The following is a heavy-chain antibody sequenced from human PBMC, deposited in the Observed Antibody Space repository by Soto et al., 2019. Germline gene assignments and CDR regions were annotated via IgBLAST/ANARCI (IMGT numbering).Heavy chain of an antibody. CDR1: GGTFSSYT. D-gene: IGHD6-19*01. V-gene: IGHV1-69*02. J-gene: IGHJ4*02. CDR2: IIPILGIA. CDR3: ASFYGLAGTLRL. Sequence: QVQLVQSGAEVKKPGSSVKVSCKASGGTFSSYTISWVRQAPGQGLEWMGRIIPILGIANYAQKFQGRVTITADKSTSTAYMELSSLRSEDTAVYYCASFYGLAGTLRLWGQGTLVTVSS.